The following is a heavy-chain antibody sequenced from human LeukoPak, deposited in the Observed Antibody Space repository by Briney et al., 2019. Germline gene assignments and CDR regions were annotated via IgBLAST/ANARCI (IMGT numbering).Heavy chain of an antibody. D-gene: IGHD2-15*01. CDR2: INHSGST. Sequence: SETLSLTGAVYGGSFSGYYWSWIRQPPGKGLEWIGEINHSGSTNYNPSLKSRVTISVDTSKNQFSLKLSSVTAADTSAYYCARAASYCSGGSCYSGEKYYFDYWGQGTLVTVSS. CDR3: ARAASYCSGGSCYSGEKYYFDY. CDR1: GGSFSGYY. V-gene: IGHV4-34*01. J-gene: IGHJ4*02.